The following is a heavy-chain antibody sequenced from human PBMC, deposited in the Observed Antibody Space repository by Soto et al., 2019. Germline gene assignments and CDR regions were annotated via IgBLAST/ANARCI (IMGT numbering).Heavy chain of an antibody. Sequence: SVKVSCKASGCTFSSYAISWVRQAPGQGLEWMGGIIPIFGTANYAQKFQGRVTITADKSTSTAYMELSSLRSEDTAVYYCARYCSSTSCYMGFPYYYYYGMDVWGQGTTVTVSS. D-gene: IGHD2-2*02. CDR3: ARYCSSTSCYMGFPYYYYYGMDV. CDR2: IIPIFGTA. V-gene: IGHV1-69*06. CDR1: GCTFSSYA. J-gene: IGHJ6*02.